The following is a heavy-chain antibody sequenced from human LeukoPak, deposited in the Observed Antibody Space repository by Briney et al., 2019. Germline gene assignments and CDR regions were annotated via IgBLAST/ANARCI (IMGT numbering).Heavy chain of an antibody. Sequence: GGSLRLSCAASGFTFSSYSMNWVRQDPGKGLEWVSFISSSSSYIYYADSVKGRFTISRDNAKYSLYLQLKNLRAYVTAVYYCARGEYGSGSYHIDYWGQGTLVTVSS. CDR3: ARGEYGSGSYHIDY. CDR2: ISSSSSYI. CDR1: GFTFSSYS. J-gene: IGHJ4*02. D-gene: IGHD3-10*01. V-gene: IGHV3-21*01.